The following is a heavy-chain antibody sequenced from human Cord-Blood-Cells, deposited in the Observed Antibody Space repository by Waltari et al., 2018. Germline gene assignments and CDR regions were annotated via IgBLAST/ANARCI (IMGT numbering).Heavy chain of an antibody. J-gene: IGHJ6*03. CDR1: GGSISSSSYY. V-gene: IGHV4-39*01. CDR2: IYYSGST. CDR3: ARRAPHGESINDYYYYYMDV. D-gene: IGHD3-10*01. Sequence: QLQLQESGPGLVKPSETLSLTCTVSGGSISSSSYYWGWIRQPPGKGLGWIGSIYYSGSTYYNPSLKSRVTISVDTSKNQFSLKLSSVTAADTAVYYCARRAPHGESINDYYYYYMDVWGKGTTVTVSS.